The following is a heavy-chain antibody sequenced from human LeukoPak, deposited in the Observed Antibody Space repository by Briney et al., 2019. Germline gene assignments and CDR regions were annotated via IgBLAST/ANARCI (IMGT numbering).Heavy chain of an antibody. CDR1: GFTFSIYA. CDR3: VRDRGSGRYYMDC. Sequence: GGSLRLSCAASGFTFSIYAMSWVRQAPGKGLEWVSLINSNGATAHYADSVKGRFTVSRDNSKNTLSLQMNSLRADDTAIYFCVRDRGSGRYYMDCWGQGTLVTVSS. D-gene: IGHD6-19*01. CDR2: INSNGATA. J-gene: IGHJ4*02. V-gene: IGHV3-23*01.